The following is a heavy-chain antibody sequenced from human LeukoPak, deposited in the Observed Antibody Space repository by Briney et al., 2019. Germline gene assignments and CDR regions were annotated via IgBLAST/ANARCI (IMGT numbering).Heavy chain of an antibody. CDR1: GFTFSRYE. D-gene: IGHD4-17*01. CDR3: ARADYGDYVTAFDI. CDR2: ISSSGSTI. J-gene: IGHJ3*02. V-gene: IGHV3-48*03. Sequence: GGSLRLSCAASGFTFSRYEMNWVRQAPGKGLEGVSYISSSGSTIYYADSVKGRFTISRDNAKNSLYLQMNSLRAEDTAVYYCARADYGDYVTAFDIWGQGTMVTVSS.